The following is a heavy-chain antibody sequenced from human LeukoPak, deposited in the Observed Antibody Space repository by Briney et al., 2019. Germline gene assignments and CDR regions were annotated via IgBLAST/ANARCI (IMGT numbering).Heavy chain of an antibody. V-gene: IGHV4-34*01. CDR1: GRSFSGYY. CDR3: ARSWDYDSSGYYYVDY. J-gene: IGHJ4*02. Sequence: SETLSLTCAVYGRSFSGYYWSWIRQPPGKGLEWIGEINHSGSTNYNPSLKSRVTISVDTSKNQFSLKLSSVTAADTAVYYCARSWDYDSSGYYYVDYWGQGTLVTVSS. D-gene: IGHD3-22*01. CDR2: INHSGST.